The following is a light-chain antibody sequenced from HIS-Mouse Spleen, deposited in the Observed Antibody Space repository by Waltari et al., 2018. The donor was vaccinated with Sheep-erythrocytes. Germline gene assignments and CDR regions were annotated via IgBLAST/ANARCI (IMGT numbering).Light chain of an antibody. Sequence: QSALTQPRSVSVSPGQSVTISCAGTSSDVGGDNYVAWYQQHPGKAPKLMIYDVSKRPSGVPDRFSGSKSGNTASLTISGLQAEDEADYYCCSYAGSYNHVFATGTKVTVL. CDR1: SSDVGGDNY. CDR2: DVS. CDR3: CSYAGSYNHV. V-gene: IGLV2-11*01. J-gene: IGLJ1*01.